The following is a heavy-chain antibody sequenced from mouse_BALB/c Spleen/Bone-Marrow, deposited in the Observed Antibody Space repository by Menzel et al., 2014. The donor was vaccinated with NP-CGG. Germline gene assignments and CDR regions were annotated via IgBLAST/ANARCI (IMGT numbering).Heavy chain of an antibody. CDR3: ARLNYYGNLFV. Sequence: EVKLMESGGGLVQPGGSLKLSCAASGFDFSRYWMSWVRQVPGKGLEWIGVINPDSNTINYTPSLKDKFIISRDNAKNTLYLQMSKVRSEDTALYYGARLNYYGNLFVWGAGTTVTVSS. V-gene: IGHV4-1*02. J-gene: IGHJ1*01. CDR1: GFDFSRYW. CDR2: INPDSNTI. D-gene: IGHD1-1*01.